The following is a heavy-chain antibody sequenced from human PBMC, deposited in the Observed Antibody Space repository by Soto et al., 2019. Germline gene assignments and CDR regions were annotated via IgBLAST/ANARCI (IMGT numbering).Heavy chain of an antibody. Sequence: QITLKESGPTLVKPTQTLTLTCTFSGFSLNSHAVGVGWIRQPPGKALEWLAFTYWDDNDHYSPSLKSRLTITKDTSKNQVVLTMTNTDPADTATYYCAHGSGWLFDYWGQGTLVTVSS. D-gene: IGHD6-19*01. CDR3: AHGSGWLFDY. J-gene: IGHJ4*02. CDR2: TYWDDND. CDR1: GFSLNSHAVG. V-gene: IGHV2-5*02.